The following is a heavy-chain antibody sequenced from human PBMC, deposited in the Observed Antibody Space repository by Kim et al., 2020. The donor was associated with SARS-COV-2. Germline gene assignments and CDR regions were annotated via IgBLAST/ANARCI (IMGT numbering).Heavy chain of an antibody. D-gene: IGHD3-16*01. V-gene: IGHV4-59*08. CDR2: IYYTGTP. J-gene: IGHJ4*02. Sequence: SETLSLTCSVSGASIDSLFWGWVRQTPEKGLEWIASIYYTGTPHYNPSLMSRVAISLDKSRNRFSLRLTSVPAADTAPYFCVRHLDASDPFYTLAYWGQG. CDR1: GASIDSLF. CDR3: VRHLDASDPFYTLAY.